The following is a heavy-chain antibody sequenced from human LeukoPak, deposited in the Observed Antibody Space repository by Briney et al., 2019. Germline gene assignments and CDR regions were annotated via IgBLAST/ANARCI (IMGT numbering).Heavy chain of an antibody. CDR3: AKGHGPHGIAGVANFDY. CDR1: GFTFSTYA. J-gene: IGHJ4*02. Sequence: RSGGSLRLSCAASGFTFSTYAMSWVRQAPGKGLEWVSVISGNGGSSYYTDSVKGRFTISRDNSKNTLFLQMNSLRAEDTAIYYCAKGHGPHGIAGVANFDYWGQGTLVTVSS. V-gene: IGHV3-23*01. CDR2: ISGNGGSS. D-gene: IGHD6-13*01.